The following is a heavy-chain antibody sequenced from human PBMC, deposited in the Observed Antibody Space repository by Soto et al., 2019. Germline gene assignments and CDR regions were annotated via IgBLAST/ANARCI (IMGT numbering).Heavy chain of an antibody. Sequence: QVQLQQWGAGLLKPSETLSLTCAVYGGSFSYYYWSWIRQPPGKGLEWIGEINHSGSTSQNPSLKSRVTISVDTSKNHFSLKLSSVTAADTAVYYCASTYYASGRSRFDPWGQGTLVTVSS. CDR3: ASTYYASGRSRFDP. CDR2: INHSGST. V-gene: IGHV4-34*01. D-gene: IGHD3-10*01. CDR1: GGSFSYYY. J-gene: IGHJ5*02.